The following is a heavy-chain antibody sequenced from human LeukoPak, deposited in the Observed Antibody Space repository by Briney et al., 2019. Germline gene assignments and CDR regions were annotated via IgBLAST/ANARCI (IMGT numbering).Heavy chain of an antibody. Sequence: PGGSLRLSCAASGFTFSSYAMSWVRQAPGKGLEWVSAISGSGGRIYYADFVKGRFTISRDNSRNTLYLQMNSLRAEDTAVYYCAPLAVADSYFDSWGQGTLVTVSS. D-gene: IGHD6-19*01. CDR3: APLAVADSYFDS. CDR1: GFTFSSYA. J-gene: IGHJ4*02. V-gene: IGHV3-23*01. CDR2: ISGSGGRI.